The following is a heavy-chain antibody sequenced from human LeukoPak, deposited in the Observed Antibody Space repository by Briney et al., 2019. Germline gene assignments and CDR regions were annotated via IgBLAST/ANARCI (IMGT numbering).Heavy chain of an antibody. Sequence: GESLKISCKGSGYRFTDYWIAWVRQMPGKGLEWMGIIYPGDSDSRYSPSSQGQVTFSADKSISTAYLQWSSLKTSDTAIYFCARRRFDYYDTTAKYFDYWGQGTLVTVSS. CDR1: GYRFTDYW. J-gene: IGHJ4*02. D-gene: IGHD3-22*01. CDR2: IYPGDSDS. CDR3: ARRRFDYYDTTAKYFDY. V-gene: IGHV5-51*01.